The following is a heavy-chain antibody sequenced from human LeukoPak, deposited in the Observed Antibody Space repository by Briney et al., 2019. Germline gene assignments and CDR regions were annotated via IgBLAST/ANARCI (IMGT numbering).Heavy chain of an antibody. V-gene: IGHV4-34*01. J-gene: IGHJ6*02. D-gene: IGHD2-15*01. CDR2: INHSGST. CDR1: GGSFSGYY. CDR3: ASGGSSNQYYYYGMDV. Sequence: SETLSLTCAVYGGSFSGYYWSWISQPPGKGLEWSGEINHSGSTNYNPSLKSRVTISVDTSKNQFSLKLSSVTAADTAVYYCASGGSSNQYYYYGMDVWGQGTTVTVSS.